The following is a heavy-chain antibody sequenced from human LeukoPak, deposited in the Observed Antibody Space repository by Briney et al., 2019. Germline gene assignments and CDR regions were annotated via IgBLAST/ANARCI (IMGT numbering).Heavy chain of an antibody. CDR1: GGSISSYY. V-gene: IGHV4-59*01. J-gene: IGHJ5*02. Sequence: SETLSLTCTVSGGSISSYYWSWIRQPPGKGLEWIGYIYYSGSTNYNPSLKSRVTISVDTSKNQFSLKLSSVTAADTAVYYCAGSGRLLWFGEPQINNWFDPWGQGTLVTVSS. D-gene: IGHD3-10*01. CDR3: AGSGRLLWFGEPQINNWFDP. CDR2: IYYSGST.